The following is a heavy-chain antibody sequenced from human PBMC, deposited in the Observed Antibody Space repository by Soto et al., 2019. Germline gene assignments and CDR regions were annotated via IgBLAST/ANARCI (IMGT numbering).Heavy chain of an antibody. V-gene: IGHV1-18*04. J-gene: IGHJ3*02. Sequence: ASMKVSCKASGYTFTSYGISWVRQAPGQGLEWMGWISAYNGNTNYAQKLQGRVTMTTDTSTSTAYMELRSLRSDDTAVYYCARGINYYDILTGYYKSPGRAFDIWGQGTMVTVSS. CDR2: ISAYNGNT. CDR1: GYTFTSYG. CDR3: ARGINYYDILTGYYKSPGRAFDI. D-gene: IGHD3-9*01.